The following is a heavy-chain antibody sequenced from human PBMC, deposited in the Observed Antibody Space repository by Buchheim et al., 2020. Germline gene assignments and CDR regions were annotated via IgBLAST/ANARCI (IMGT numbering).Heavy chain of an antibody. CDR2: ISGSGGST. Sequence: EVQLLESGGGLVQPGGSLRLSCAASGFTFSSYAMSWVRQAPGKGLEWVSAISGSGGSTYYADPVKGRFPIFSDNSKNTLYLQMNSLRAEDTAVYYCAKRGRTIVRGVIYVDYWGQGTL. D-gene: IGHD3-10*01. V-gene: IGHV3-23*01. CDR3: AKRGRTIVRGVIYVDY. CDR1: GFTFSSYA. J-gene: IGHJ4*02.